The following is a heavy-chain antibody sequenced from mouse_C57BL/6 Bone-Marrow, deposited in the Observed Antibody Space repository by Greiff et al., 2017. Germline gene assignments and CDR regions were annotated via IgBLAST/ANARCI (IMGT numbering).Heavy chain of an antibody. CDR3: ARGGLPYYAMDY. Sequence: DVKLVESGPALVKPSQTVSLSCTVSGYSITNGNNWWNWIRQVSGSKLEWIGYISSSGSTDRNPSLKSRISITRDSSTNQLFLQLNPVTTEAIATYYCARGGLPYYAMDYWGQGTSVTVSS. CDR2: ISSSGST. CDR1: GYSITNGNNW. D-gene: IGHD5-5*01. V-gene: IGHV3-4*01. J-gene: IGHJ4*01.